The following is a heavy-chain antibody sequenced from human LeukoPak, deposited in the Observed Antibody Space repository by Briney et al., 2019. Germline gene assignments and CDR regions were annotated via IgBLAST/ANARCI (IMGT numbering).Heavy chain of an antibody. Sequence: GGSLRLSCAASGFTFANSWMTWVRQVPGRGPEWVANVNRDGSETYYLDSVKGRFTISKDNAKNSLYLQMNSLRAEDTALYHCARNNGMDVWGQGTTVIVSS. V-gene: IGHV3-7*03. CDR3: ARNNGMDV. CDR1: GFTFANSW. CDR2: VNRDGSET. J-gene: IGHJ6*02.